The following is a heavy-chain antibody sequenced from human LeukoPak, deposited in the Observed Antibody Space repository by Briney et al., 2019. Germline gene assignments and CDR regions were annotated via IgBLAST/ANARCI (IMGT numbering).Heavy chain of an antibody. CDR3: ARDPYSGHSQLYYYYYGMDV. Sequence: ASVKVSCKASGGTFSSYAISWVRRAPGQGLEWMGGIIPIFGTANYAQKFQGRVTITADESTSTAYMELSSLRAEDTAVYYCARDPYSGHSQLYYYYYGMDVWGQGTTVTVSS. J-gene: IGHJ6*02. CDR1: GGTFSSYA. V-gene: IGHV1-69*13. D-gene: IGHD4-23*01. CDR2: IIPIFGTA.